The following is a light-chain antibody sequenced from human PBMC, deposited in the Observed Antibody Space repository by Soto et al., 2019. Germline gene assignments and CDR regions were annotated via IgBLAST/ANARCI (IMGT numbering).Light chain of an antibody. J-gene: IGLJ1*01. V-gene: IGLV1-40*01. CDR2: HNS. CDR3: QAYDSGLSAFSV. CDR1: ISNIRAGYD. Sequence: QCLLNQPPSVSGAPGQRVNISCTVSISNIRAGYDVAWHQQLRGTAPKLLIYHNSDRPSGVPARFSGSKSGTSASLAITGLQAGDEADYYCQAYDSGLSAFSVCGTGTKVTVL.